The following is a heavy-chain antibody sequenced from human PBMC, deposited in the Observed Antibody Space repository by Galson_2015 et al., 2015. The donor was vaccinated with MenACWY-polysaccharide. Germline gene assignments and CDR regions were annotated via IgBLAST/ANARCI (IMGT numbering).Heavy chain of an antibody. D-gene: IGHD3-10*01. CDR2: GDT. J-gene: IGHJ6*02. V-gene: IGHV3-13*01. Sequence: GDTYYPGSVKGRFTISRENAKNSLYLQMNSLRAGDTAVYYCARSIDTMVRGVIVLSAYGMDVWGQGTTVTVSS. CDR3: ARSIDTMVRGVIVLSAYGMDV.